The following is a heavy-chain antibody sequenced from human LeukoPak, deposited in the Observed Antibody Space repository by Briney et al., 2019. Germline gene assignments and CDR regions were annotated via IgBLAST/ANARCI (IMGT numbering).Heavy chain of an antibody. CDR3: AELGITMIGGV. CDR2: ISSSGSTI. Sequence: GGSLRLSCAASGFTFDTYWMNWVRQAPGKGLEWVSYISSSGSTIYYADSVKGRFTISRDNAKNSLYLQMNSLRAEDTAVYYCAELGITMIGGVWGKGTTVTISS. CDR1: GFTFDTYW. V-gene: IGHV3-48*04. J-gene: IGHJ6*04. D-gene: IGHD3-10*02.